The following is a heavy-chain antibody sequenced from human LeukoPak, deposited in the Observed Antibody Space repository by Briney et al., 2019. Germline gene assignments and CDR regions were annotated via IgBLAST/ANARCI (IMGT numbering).Heavy chain of an antibody. CDR3: ARVRYGPPDY. CDR2: IYYSGST. CDR1: GGSISSYY. V-gene: IGHV4-59*01. J-gene: IGHJ4*02. D-gene: IGHD5-18*01. Sequence: PSETLSLTCSVSGGSISSYYWSWIRQPPGKGLEWIGYIYYSGSTNYNPSLKSRVTISVDTSKNQFSLKLSSVTAADTAVYYCARVRYGPPDYWGQGTLVTVSS.